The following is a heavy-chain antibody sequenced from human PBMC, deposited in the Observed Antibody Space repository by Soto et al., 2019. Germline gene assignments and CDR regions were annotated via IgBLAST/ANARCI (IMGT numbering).Heavy chain of an antibody. CDR3: ARDFGYAFDI. CDR1: GFTFITYS. D-gene: IGHD3-16*01. V-gene: IGHV3-48*02. J-gene: IGHJ3*02. CDR2: ISSFSNTI. Sequence: GGSLRLSCATSGFTFITYSMNWVRQAPGKGLVWISYISSFSNTISYADSVKGRFTISTDNAKNSLSLQMNSLRDEDTAVYYCARDFGYAFDIWGQGTMVTVSS.